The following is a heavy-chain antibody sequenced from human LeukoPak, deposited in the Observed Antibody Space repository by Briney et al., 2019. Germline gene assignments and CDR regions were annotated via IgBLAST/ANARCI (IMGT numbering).Heavy chain of an antibody. V-gene: IGHV3-9*01. CDR1: GFTFDDYA. Sequence: GRSLRLSCAASGFTFDDYAMHWVRQAPGKGLEWVSGISWNSGSIGYADSVKGRFTISRDNSKNTLYLQMNSLRAEDTAVYYCAKCGIQLWLQDNWFDPWGQGTLVTVSS. CDR2: ISWNSGSI. D-gene: IGHD5-18*01. J-gene: IGHJ5*02. CDR3: AKCGIQLWLQDNWFDP.